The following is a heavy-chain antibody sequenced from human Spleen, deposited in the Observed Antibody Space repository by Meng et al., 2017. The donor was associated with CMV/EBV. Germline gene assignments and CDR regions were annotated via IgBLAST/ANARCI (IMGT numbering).Heavy chain of an antibody. CDR3: ARGFYNSGPTWMDV. CDR1: GFTFSSYS. J-gene: IGHJ6*02. Sequence: GESLKISCSASGFTFSSYSMNWVRQAPGKGLEWVSSISSNSRHIYYADSVEGRFTISRDNAKNSLFLQMDSLRAEDASVYFCARGFYNSGPTWMDVWGQGTTVTVSS. V-gene: IGHV3-21*01. D-gene: IGHD6-19*01. CDR2: ISSNSRHI.